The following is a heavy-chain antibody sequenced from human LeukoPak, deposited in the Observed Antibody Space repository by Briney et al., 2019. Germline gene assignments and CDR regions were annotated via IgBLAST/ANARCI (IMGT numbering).Heavy chain of an antibody. Sequence: GGSLRLSCAASGFTFSSIDMHWVRQATGKGLEWVSAIGAAGDTYYAASVKGRFTISRENGKNALYLQRNSLRVGDTAVYYCTRGSPVTLWGQGTMVTVSS. CDR1: GFTFSSID. CDR3: TRGSPVTL. V-gene: IGHV3-13*04. J-gene: IGHJ3*01. CDR2: IGAAGDT. D-gene: IGHD3-16*01.